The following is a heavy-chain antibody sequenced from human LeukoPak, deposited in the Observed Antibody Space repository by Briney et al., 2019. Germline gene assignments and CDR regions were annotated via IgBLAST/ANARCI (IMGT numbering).Heavy chain of an antibody. Sequence: GGSLRLSCAASGFTFSDYYMSWIRQAPGRGLEWVAYITSSGSDIYYADSVRGRFSISRDNAKNSLFLQMNSLRVEDTATYYCASDIVATSGDFWGQGTLVSVSS. CDR2: ITSSGSDI. CDR1: GFTFSDYY. D-gene: IGHD5-12*01. CDR3: ASDIVATSGDF. J-gene: IGHJ4*02. V-gene: IGHV3-11*01.